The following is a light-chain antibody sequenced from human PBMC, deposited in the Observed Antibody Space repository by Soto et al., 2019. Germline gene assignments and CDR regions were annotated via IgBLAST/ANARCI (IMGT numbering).Light chain of an antibody. CDR2: AAS. V-gene: IGKV1-39*01. J-gene: IGKJ5*01. CDR3: QVYNNGPPG. Sequence: DTQMNQSPSSLSASVGDSIAITCRASQSISSYLNLYQQKPGKAPKLLISAASILQSGVPSRFSGSGSGTDFTPTISGLQIEDLATYYCQVYNNGPPGFGQGTRLEIK. CDR1: QSISSY.